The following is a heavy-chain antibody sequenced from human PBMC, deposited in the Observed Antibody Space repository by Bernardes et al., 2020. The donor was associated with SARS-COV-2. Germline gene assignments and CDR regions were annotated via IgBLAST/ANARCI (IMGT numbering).Heavy chain of an antibody. D-gene: IGHD3-22*01. CDR2: INNHGKTL. CDR1: GFTLSSYW. CDR3: VGSAFAGGSGYFFDS. J-gene: IGHJ4*02. Sequence: GSLSPSRPAPGFTLSSYWLHWVRQVPGKGPVWVSLINNHGKTLPHAVPLKARLILSRDNAKNTLYLQMNSLRVEDAAMYYCVGSAFAGGSGYFFDSWGQGTLVTVSS. V-gene: IGHV3-74*01.